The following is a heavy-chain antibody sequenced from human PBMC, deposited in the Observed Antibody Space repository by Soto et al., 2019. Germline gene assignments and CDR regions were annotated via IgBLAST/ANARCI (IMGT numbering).Heavy chain of an antibody. CDR1: GGSISSGDYY. CDR2: IYYSGST. J-gene: IGHJ4*02. CDR3: ARRCSGGSCYGVYFDY. V-gene: IGHV4-30-4*01. D-gene: IGHD2-15*01. Sequence: QVQLQESGPGLVKPSQTLSLTCTVSGGSISSGDYYWSWIRQPPGKGLEWIGYIYYSGSTYYNPSLKSRSTISVDTSKNQFALKLSSVTAADTAVYYCARRCSGGSCYGVYFDYWGQGTLVTVSS.